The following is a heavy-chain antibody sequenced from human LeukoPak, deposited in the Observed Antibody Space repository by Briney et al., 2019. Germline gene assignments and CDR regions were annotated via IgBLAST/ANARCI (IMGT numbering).Heavy chain of an antibody. Sequence: GGSLRLSCAASGFAFENYAMSWVRQAPGKGLEWVANIKQDGSEKYYVDSVKGRFTISRDNAKNSLYPQMSSLRAEDTAVYYCATTVTTYLFDYWGQGTLVTVSS. J-gene: IGHJ4*02. CDR2: IKQDGSEK. CDR1: GFAFENYA. CDR3: ATTVTTYLFDY. V-gene: IGHV3-7*01. D-gene: IGHD4-17*01.